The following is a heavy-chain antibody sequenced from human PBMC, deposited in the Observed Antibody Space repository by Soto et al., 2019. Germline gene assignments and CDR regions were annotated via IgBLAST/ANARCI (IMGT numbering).Heavy chain of an antibody. V-gene: IGHV3-30*18. CDR2: ISYDGSNK. D-gene: IGHD3-22*01. J-gene: IGHJ3*02. CDR3: AKVGRTYYYDSSGFDAFDI. CDR1: GFTFSSYG. Sequence: QVQLVESGGGVVQPGRSLRLSCAASGFTFSSYGMHWVRQAPGKGLEWVAVISYDGSNKYYADSVKGRFTISRDNSKNTLYLQMNSLRAEDTAVYYCAKVGRTYYYDSSGFDAFDIWGHGTMVTVSS.